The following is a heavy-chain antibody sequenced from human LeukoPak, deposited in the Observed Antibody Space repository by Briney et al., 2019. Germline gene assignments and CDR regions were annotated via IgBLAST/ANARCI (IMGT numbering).Heavy chain of an antibody. Sequence: SETPSLTCTGSGGSLSSYYWSLIPQPPGKGLEWIGYIYYSGGTNYNPSLKSRVTISVDTSKNQFSLKLSSVTAADTAVYYCAREIQGWVAFAIAAAGKGGYYYYYMDVWGKGTTVTVSS. D-gene: IGHD6-13*01. V-gene: IGHV4-59*01. CDR1: GGSLSSYY. CDR2: IYYSGGT. J-gene: IGHJ6*03. CDR3: AREIQGWVAFAIAAAGKGGYYYYYMDV.